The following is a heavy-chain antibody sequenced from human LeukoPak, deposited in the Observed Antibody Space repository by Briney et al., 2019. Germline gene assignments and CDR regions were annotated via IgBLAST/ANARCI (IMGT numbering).Heavy chain of an antibody. CDR3: ARDVVVVVPAAILRWFDP. Sequence: PSETLSLTCTVSGGSISSYYRSWIRQPPGKGLEWIGYIYYSGSTNYNPSLKSRVTIPVATSKNQFSLKLSSVTAADTAVYYCARDVVVVVPAAILRWFDPWGQGTLVTVSS. V-gene: IGHV4-59*01. D-gene: IGHD2-2*01. J-gene: IGHJ5*02. CDR1: GGSISSYY. CDR2: IYYSGST.